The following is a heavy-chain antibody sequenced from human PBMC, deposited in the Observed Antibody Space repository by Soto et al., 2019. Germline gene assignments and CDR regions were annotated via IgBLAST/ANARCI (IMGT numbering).Heavy chain of an antibody. V-gene: IGHV3-23*01. CDR1: GFTFSSYA. CDR3: AKYFTISPYDGMDV. Sequence: GGSLRLSCASSGFTFSSYAMSWVRQAPGKGLEWVSAISGSGGSTYYADSVKGRFTISRDNYKNTLYLQMNSLRTEDTAVYYCAKYFTISPYDGMDVWGKGTTVTVSS. J-gene: IGHJ6*04. D-gene: IGHD3-9*01. CDR2: ISGSGGST.